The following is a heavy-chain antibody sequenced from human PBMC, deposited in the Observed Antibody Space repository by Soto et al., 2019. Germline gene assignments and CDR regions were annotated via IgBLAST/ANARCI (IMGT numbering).Heavy chain of an antibody. CDR2: INAGNGNT. V-gene: IGHV1-3*01. J-gene: IGHJ4*02. CDR1: GYTFTSYA. D-gene: IGHD1-1*01. CDR3: ARNLALVHDY. Sequence: GASVKVSCKASGYTFTSYAMHWVRQAPGQRLEWMGWINAGNGNTKYAQKFQGRVTMTTDTSTTTAYMELRSLSHDDTAVYYCARNLALVHDYWGQGSLVTVSS.